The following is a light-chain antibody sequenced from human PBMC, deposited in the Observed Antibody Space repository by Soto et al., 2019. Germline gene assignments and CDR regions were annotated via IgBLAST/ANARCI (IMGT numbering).Light chain of an antibody. CDR2: GAS. CDR3: QQYNNWPPVT. Sequence: EIVMTQSPATLSVSPGEGATLSCRASQTVRRNLAWYQQKPGQAPRLLIYGASTRATGIPARFSGSGSGTEFTLTISSLQSEDVAVYYCQQYNNWPPVTFGGGTKVEIK. V-gene: IGKV3D-15*01. CDR1: QTVRRN. J-gene: IGKJ4*01.